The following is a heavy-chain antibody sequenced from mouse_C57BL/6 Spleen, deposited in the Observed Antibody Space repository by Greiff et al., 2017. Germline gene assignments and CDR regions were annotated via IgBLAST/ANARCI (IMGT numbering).Heavy chain of an antibody. CDR1: GYTFTSYW. J-gene: IGHJ4*01. CDR2: INPSNGGT. CDR3: ARGGGYYEDYAMDY. V-gene: IGHV1-53*01. Sequence: QAQLQQPGTELVKPGASVKLSCKASGYTFTSYWMHWVKQRPGHGLEWIGNINPSNGGTNYNEKFKSKATLTVDKSSSTAYMQLSSLTSEDSAVYYCARGGGYYEDYAMDYWGQGTSVTVSS. D-gene: IGHD2-3*01.